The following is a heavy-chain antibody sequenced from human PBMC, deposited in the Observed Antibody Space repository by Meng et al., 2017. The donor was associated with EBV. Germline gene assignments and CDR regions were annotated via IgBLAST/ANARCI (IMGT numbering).Heavy chain of an antibody. D-gene: IGHD3-10*01. CDR3: ARDKDPGVHRFDP. CDR1: GYTISSYA. J-gene: IGHJ5*02. V-gene: IGHV1-3*01. CDR2: INAGNGNT. Sequence: QVQLVQSGAEGKKPGASVKVSCKASGYTISSYAMHWVRQAPGQRLELMGWINAGNGNTKYSQKFQGRVTITRDTSASTAYMELSSLRSEDTAVYYCARDKDPGVHRFDPWGQGNLGTVAS.